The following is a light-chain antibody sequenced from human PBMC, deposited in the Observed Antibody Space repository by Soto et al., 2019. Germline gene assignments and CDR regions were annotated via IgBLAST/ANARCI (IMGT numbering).Light chain of an antibody. CDR1: QSVSNY. CDR3: QQNKDWPGT. J-gene: IGKJ1*01. V-gene: IGKV3-15*01. Sequence: EIVMTHSPATLSVSPGERVTLSCRASQSVSNYLAWYRQKPGQAPRLLIYDASTRATGIPVRFSGSGSGTEFTLTISSLQSEDFGVYYCQQNKDWPGTFGQGTKVDIK. CDR2: DAS.